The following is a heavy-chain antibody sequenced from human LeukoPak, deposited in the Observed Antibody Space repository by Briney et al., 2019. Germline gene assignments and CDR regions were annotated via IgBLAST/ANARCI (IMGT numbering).Heavy chain of an antibody. V-gene: IGHV3-33*01. Sequence: GGSLRLSCAASGFTFSSYGMHWVRQAPGKGLEWGAVIWYDGSNKYYADSVKGRFTISRDNSKNTLYLQMNSLRAEDTAVYYCARDRQPLPTYFDYWGQGTLVTVSS. J-gene: IGHJ4*02. CDR2: IWYDGSNK. D-gene: IGHD2-21*02. CDR1: GFTFSSYG. CDR3: ARDRQPLPTYFDY.